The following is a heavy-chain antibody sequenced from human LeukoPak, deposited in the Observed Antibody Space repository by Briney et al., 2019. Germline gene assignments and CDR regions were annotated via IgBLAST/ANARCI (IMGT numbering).Heavy chain of an antibody. Sequence: GGSLRLSCAASGFTFSSYAMSWVRQAPGKGLEWVSAISGSGGSTYYADSVKGRFTISRDNSKNTLYLQMNSLRAEDTAVYCCAKDLETVTKNNLDYWGQGTLVTVSS. V-gene: IGHV3-23*01. CDR2: ISGSGGST. J-gene: IGHJ4*02. CDR3: AKDLETVTKNNLDY. D-gene: IGHD4-17*01. CDR1: GFTFSSYA.